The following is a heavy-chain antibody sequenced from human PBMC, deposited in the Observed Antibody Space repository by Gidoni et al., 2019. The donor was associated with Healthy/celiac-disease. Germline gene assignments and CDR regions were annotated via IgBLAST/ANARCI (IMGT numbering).Heavy chain of an antibody. D-gene: IGHD3-22*01. CDR1: GFTFSSYS. Sequence: EVQLVESGGGLVQPGGSLRLSCADSGFTFSSYSMHWVRQAPGKGLEWVSYISSSSSTIYYADSVKGRFTITRDNAKNSLYLQMNSLRAEDTAVYYCAREGGDYYDSSGYYLYIEYFQHWGQGTLVTVSS. CDR2: ISSSSSTI. V-gene: IGHV3-48*01. J-gene: IGHJ1*01. CDR3: AREGGDYYDSSGYYLYIEYFQH.